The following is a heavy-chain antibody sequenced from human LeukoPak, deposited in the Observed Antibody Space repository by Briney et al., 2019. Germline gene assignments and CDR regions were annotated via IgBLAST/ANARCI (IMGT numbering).Heavy chain of an antibody. D-gene: IGHD4-17*01. CDR3: ARGYGDYDFFFNY. CDR1: GFTSSSYG. J-gene: IGHJ4*02. Sequence: GGSLRLSCVVSGFTSSSYGMHWVRQAPDKGLEWVAVISYDGSNKYYADSVKGRFTISRDNAKNSLYLQMNSLRAEDTALYYCARGYGDYDFFFNYWGQGTLVTVSS. CDR2: ISYDGSNK. V-gene: IGHV3-30*03.